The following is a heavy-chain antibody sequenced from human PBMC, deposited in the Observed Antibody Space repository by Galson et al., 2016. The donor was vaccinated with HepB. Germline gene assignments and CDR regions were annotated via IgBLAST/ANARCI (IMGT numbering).Heavy chain of an antibody. CDR3: AAGKAAPGSLVFGV. V-gene: IGHV4-34*01. Sequence: SETLSLTCAVYNGSFSEYYWTWIRQTPGNGLEWIGEINHNGDTEYSPSLRSRVSISVDTSKNHFSLNLNSANAADTAVYYCAAGKAAPGSLVFGVWGQGTLVTISS. J-gene: IGHJ3*01. CDR2: INHNGDT. D-gene: IGHD6-13*01. CDR1: NGSFSEYY.